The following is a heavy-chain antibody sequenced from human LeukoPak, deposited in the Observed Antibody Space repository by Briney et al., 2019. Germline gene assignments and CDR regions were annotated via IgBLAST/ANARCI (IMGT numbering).Heavy chain of an antibody. V-gene: IGHV3-7*03. CDR3: AKDQDPHSYGSGSYAPFDY. CDR1: GFSLSAYW. CDR2: INRDGSQR. Sequence: GGSLRLSCAASGFSLSAYWMTWVRQAPGKGLEWVANINRDGSQRNHVDSVKGRFTISRDNSKNTLYLQINSLGADDTAVYYCAKDQDPHSYGSGSYAPFDYWGQGTLVTVSS. J-gene: IGHJ4*02. D-gene: IGHD3-10*01.